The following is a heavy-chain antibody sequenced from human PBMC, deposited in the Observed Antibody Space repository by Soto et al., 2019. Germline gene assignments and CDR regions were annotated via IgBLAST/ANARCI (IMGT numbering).Heavy chain of an antibody. CDR1: GGSISSGDYY. CDR2: IYYSGST. CDR3: AGVGGYYLAADY. V-gene: IGHV4-30-4*01. J-gene: IGHJ4*02. D-gene: IGHD3-10*01. Sequence: SETLSLTCTVSGGSISSGDYYWSWIRQPPGKGLEWIGYIYYSGSTYYNPSLKSRVTISVDTSKNQFSLKLSSVTAADTAVYYCAGVGGYYLAADYWGQGTLVTVSS.